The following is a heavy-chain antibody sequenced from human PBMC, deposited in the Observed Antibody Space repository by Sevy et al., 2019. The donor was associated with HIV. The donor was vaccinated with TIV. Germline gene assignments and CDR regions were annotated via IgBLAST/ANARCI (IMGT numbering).Heavy chain of an antibody. Sequence: GGSLRLSCAASGFTFSSYAMHWVRQAPGKGLEWVAVISYDGSNKYYADSVKGRFTISRDNSKNTLYLQMNSLRAEDTAVYYCARGLGAAPATDLWYWGQGTLVTVSS. CDR3: ARGLGAAPATDLWY. V-gene: IGHV3-30-3*01. D-gene: IGHD2-15*01. CDR1: GFTFSSYA. CDR2: ISYDGSNK. J-gene: IGHJ4*02.